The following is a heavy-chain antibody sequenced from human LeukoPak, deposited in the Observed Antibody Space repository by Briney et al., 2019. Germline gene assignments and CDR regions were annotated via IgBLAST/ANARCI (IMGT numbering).Heavy chain of an antibody. D-gene: IGHD3-3*01. CDR1: GGSISSGGYY. J-gene: IGHJ4*02. CDR2: IYHSGST. CDR3: ARGPYYDFWSGYPYYFDY. V-gene: IGHV4-30-2*01. Sequence: SQTLSLTCTVSGGSISSGGYYWSWIRQPPGKGLEWIGYIYHSGSTYYNPSLKSRVTISVDRSKNQFSLKLSSVTAEDTAVYYCARGPYYDFWSGYPYYFDYWGQGTLVTVSS.